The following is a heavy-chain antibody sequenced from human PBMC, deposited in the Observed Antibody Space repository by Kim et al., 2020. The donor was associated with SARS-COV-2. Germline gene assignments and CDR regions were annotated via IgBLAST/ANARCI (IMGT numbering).Heavy chain of an antibody. J-gene: IGHJ3*02. CDR2: INPNSGGT. CDR3: ARVKTSIAVAGMHDAFDI. Sequence: ASVKVSCKASGYTFTGYYMHWVRQAPGQGLEWMGWINPNSGGTNYAQKFQGWVTMTRDTSISTAYMELSRLRSDDTAVYYCARVKTSIAVAGMHDAFDIWGQGTMVTVSS. D-gene: IGHD6-19*01. V-gene: IGHV1-2*04. CDR1: GYTFTGYY.